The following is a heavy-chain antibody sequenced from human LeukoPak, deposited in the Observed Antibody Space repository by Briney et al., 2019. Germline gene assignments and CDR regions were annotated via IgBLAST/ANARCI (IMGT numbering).Heavy chain of an antibody. Sequence: SETLSLTCTVSGYFISSGYYWGWIRQPPGKGLEWIGSIYHSGSTYYNPSLKSRVTISVDTSKNQFSLRLSSVTAADTAVYYCARILSGYSLWYYYYMDVWGKGTTVTVSS. D-gene: IGHD3-9*01. J-gene: IGHJ6*03. V-gene: IGHV4-38-2*02. CDR2: IYHSGST. CDR3: ARILSGYSLWYYYYMDV. CDR1: GYFISSGYY.